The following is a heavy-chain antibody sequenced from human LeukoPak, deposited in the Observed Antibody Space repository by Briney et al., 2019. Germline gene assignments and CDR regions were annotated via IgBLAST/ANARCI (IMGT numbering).Heavy chain of an antibody. J-gene: IGHJ4*02. CDR1: GFTFSSYS. D-gene: IGHD6-13*01. V-gene: IGHV3-21*01. CDR2: ISSSSSYI. Sequence: GGSLRLSCAASGFTFSSYSMNWARQAPGKGLEWVSSISSSSSYIYYADSVKGRFTISRDNAKNSLYLQMNSLRAEDTAVYYCARVDLAAAFDYWGQGTLVTVSS. CDR3: ARVDLAAAFDY.